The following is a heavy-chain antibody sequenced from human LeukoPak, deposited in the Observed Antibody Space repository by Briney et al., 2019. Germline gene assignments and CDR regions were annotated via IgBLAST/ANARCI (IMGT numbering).Heavy chain of an antibody. CDR2: ISSSSSYI. D-gene: IGHD3-16*02. CDR1: GFTFSSYS. CDR3: TRGRWGGDYVWGSYRYSLETNFDY. V-gene: IGHV3-21*01. Sequence: GGSLRLSCAASGFTFSSYSMNWVRQAPGKGLEWVSSISSSSSYIYYADSVKGRFTISRDNAKNSLYLQMNSLRAEDTAVYDCTRGRWGGDYVWGSYRYSLETNFDYWGQGTLVTVSS. J-gene: IGHJ4*02.